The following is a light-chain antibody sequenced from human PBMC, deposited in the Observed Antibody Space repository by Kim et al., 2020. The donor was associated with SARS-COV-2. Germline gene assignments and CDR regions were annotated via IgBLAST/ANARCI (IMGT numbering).Light chain of an antibody. CDR3: NSRDSSGDHVV. Sequence: SSELTQDPAVSVALGQTVRITCQGDTLRSNYANWNQQKPGQAPILVIYVTNKRPSGIPDRFSGSSSENTATLTITGAQAEDEADYYCNSRDSSGDHVVFGGGTQLTVL. J-gene: IGLJ2*01. CDR2: VTN. CDR1: TLRSNY. V-gene: IGLV3-19*01.